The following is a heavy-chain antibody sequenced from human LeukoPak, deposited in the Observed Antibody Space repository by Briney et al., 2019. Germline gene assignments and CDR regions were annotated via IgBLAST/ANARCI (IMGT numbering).Heavy chain of an antibody. CDR3: ARVRGDTRGWYEFDY. V-gene: IGHV3-23*01. Sequence: PGGSLRLSCAASGFTFSTYVMSWVRQAPGKGLEWVSAISGTGGSTYYADSVKGRFTIFSDNSKNTLYLQMNSLRAEDTAVYYCARVRGDTRGWYEFDYWGQGTLVTVSS. CDR1: GFTFSTYV. D-gene: IGHD6-19*01. J-gene: IGHJ4*02. CDR2: ISGTGGST.